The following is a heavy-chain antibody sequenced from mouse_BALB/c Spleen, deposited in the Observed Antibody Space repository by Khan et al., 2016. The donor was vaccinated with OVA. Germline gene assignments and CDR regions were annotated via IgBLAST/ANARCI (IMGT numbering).Heavy chain of an antibody. V-gene: IGHV3-2*02. Sequence: QESGPGLVKPSQSLSLTCTVTGYSITSDYAWNWIRQFPGHKLEWMGYISSSGSTNYNPALKSRISITRDTTKNQFFLQLNSVTTEDTATYYCARDVSRYNYAMDYWGQGTSVTVSS. CDR1: GYSITSDYA. D-gene: IGHD1-3*01. CDR3: ARDVSRYNYAMDY. J-gene: IGHJ4*01. CDR2: ISSSGST.